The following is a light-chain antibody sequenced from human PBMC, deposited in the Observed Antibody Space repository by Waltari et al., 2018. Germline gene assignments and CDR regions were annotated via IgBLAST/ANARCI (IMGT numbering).Light chain of an antibody. CDR2: DVT. V-gene: IGLV2-14*03. J-gene: IGLJ1*01. CDR1: SSDVGDYSY. CDR3: ASYTSSSTYV. Sequence: QSALTQPASVSGSPGQSITISCTGTSSDVGDYSYVSWYQHHPGKAPKLMLYDVTNRPSGMSDRFSGSRSGNTASLTISGLRAEDEADYYCASYTSSSTYVFGTGTKVTVL.